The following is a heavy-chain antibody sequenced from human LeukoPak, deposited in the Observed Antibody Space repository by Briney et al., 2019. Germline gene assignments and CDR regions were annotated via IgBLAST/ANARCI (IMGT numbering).Heavy chain of an antibody. J-gene: IGHJ4*02. CDR3: AKVPHVVVVPAAPHFDY. Sequence: GGSLRLSCAASGFTFSSYAMSWVRQAPGKGLEWVSAISGSGGSTYYADSVKGRFTISRDNSKNTLYLQMNSLRAEDTAVYYCAKVPHVVVVPAAPHFDYWGQGTLVTVSS. D-gene: IGHD2-2*01. CDR1: GFTFSSYA. CDR2: ISGSGGST. V-gene: IGHV3-23*01.